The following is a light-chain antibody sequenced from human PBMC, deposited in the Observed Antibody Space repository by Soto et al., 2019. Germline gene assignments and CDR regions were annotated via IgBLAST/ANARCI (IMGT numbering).Light chain of an antibody. CDR2: GAS. V-gene: IGKV3-20*01. CDR3: QQYGSSPWT. J-gene: IGKJ1*01. CDR1: QSVSSTY. Sequence: EDVLKQSPGTLSLYPGERATLSCRASQSVSSTYLAWYQQKPGQAPRLLIYGASSRATGIPDRFSGSGSGTDFTLTISRLEPEDFAVYYCQQYGSSPWTFGQGTKVDIK.